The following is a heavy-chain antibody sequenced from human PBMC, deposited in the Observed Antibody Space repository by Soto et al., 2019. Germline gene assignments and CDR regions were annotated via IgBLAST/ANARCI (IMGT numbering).Heavy chain of an antibody. V-gene: IGHV3-33*01. J-gene: IGHJ6*02. D-gene: IGHD2-15*01. CDR3: ASEYCSGGSCYYYGMDV. CDR1: GFTFSSYG. CDR2: IWYDGSNK. Sequence: QVQLVESGGGVVQPGRSLRLSCAASGFTFSSYGMHWVRQAPGKGLEWVAVIWYDGSNKYYADSVKGRFTISRDNSKNTLYLQMNSLRAEDTAVYYCASEYCSGGSCYYYGMDVWGQGTPVIVSS.